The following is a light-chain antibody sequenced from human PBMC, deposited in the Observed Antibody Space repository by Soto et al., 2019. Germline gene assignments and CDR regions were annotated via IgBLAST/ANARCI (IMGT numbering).Light chain of an antibody. Sequence: DVQMTQSPPSLSASXXDRVXITCPASQSISSYLTWYQQKPGQAPKXXIYAASSLQSGVPSRFSGSGSGTDFTLTISSLQPEDFATYYCQQSCSSPITFGQGTRLDIK. V-gene: IGKV1-39*01. J-gene: IGKJ5*01. CDR1: QSISSY. CDR2: AAS. CDR3: QQSCSSPIT.